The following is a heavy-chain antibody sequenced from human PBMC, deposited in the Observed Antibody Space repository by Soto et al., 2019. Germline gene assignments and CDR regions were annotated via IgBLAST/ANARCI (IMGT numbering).Heavy chain of an antibody. D-gene: IGHD2-2*01. CDR1: GFMFSVYG. Sequence: QVQLVESGGGVVQPGRSLRLSCAASGFMFSVYGMHWVRQAPGKGPEWVAVISSDGRSEFYADPVKGRFTISRDNPKSTVFLQMNSLRPEDTAIYYCAKTSDTPSGVSSRGRGALLDYWCQGTLVTVSS. J-gene: IGHJ4*02. V-gene: IGHV3-30*18. CDR3: AKTSDTPSGVSSRGRGALLDY. CDR2: ISSDGRSE.